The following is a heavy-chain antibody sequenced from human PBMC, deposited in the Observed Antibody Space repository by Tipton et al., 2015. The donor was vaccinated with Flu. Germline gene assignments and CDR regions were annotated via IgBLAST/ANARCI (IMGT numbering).Heavy chain of an antibody. V-gene: IGHV4-34*01. CDR3: ARDLGIGWFYFDY. J-gene: IGHJ4*02. CDR1: GESFSGYY. CDR2: INHSGST. Sequence: TLSLTCAVYGESFSGYYWSWIRQPPGKGLEWIGEINHSGSTNYKSSLKSRVTMSVDTSKNHFSLNLRSVTAADTAVYYCARDLGIGWFYFDYWGQGSLVIVSS. D-gene: IGHD6-19*01.